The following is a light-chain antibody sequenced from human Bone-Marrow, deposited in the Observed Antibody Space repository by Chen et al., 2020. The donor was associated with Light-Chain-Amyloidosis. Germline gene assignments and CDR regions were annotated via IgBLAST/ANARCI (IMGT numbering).Light chain of an antibody. CDR3: QSADSSCTYEVI. Sequence: SYELTQPPSVSVSPGQTARITCSGDDLPTKYAYWYQQKPGQAPVLVIHIDTERPSGISERFSGSSSGTTATLTISGVQAEDEAYYHCQSADSSCTYEVIFGGGTKLTVL. V-gene: IGLV3-25*03. CDR2: IDT. CDR1: DLPTKY. J-gene: IGLJ2*01.